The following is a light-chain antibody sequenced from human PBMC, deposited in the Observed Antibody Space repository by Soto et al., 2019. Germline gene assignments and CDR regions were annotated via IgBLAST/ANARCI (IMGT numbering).Light chain of an antibody. CDR2: GAS. J-gene: IGKJ1*01. CDR3: QQYGSSRT. V-gene: IGKV3-20*01. Sequence: ESVLTQAPGTLSLSAGERATLSCRASQSVSSSYLAWYQQKPGQAPRLLVYGASSRATGIPDRFSGSGPGTDFTLTISRLEPEDFAVYYCQQYGSSRTFGQRSKVDI. CDR1: QSVSSSY.